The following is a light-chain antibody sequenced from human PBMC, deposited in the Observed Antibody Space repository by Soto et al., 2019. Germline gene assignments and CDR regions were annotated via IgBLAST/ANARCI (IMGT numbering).Light chain of an antibody. Sequence: GDRVTITCRTNQDISNHLAWYQQKPGKVPKLLIYDASKLQTGVHSRFSGSGSGTLFTLTISSLQPEDVATYYCQKYNSAPNTFGQGTRLEIK. V-gene: IGKV1-27*01. CDR2: DAS. J-gene: IGKJ2*01. CDR1: QDISNH. CDR3: QKYNSAPNT.